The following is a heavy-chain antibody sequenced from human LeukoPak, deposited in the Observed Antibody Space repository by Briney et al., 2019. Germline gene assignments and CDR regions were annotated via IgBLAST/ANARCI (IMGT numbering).Heavy chain of an antibody. V-gene: IGHV1-2*02. D-gene: IGHD1-26*01. CDR2: INPNSGGT. Sequence: ASVKASCKASGYTFTGYYMHWVRQAPGQGLEWMGWINPNSGGTNYAQKFQGRVTMTRDTSISTAYMELSRLRSDDTAVYYCASSNTYSGSYYFDYWGQGTLVTVSS. CDR3: ASSNTYSGSYYFDY. J-gene: IGHJ4*02. CDR1: GYTFTGYY.